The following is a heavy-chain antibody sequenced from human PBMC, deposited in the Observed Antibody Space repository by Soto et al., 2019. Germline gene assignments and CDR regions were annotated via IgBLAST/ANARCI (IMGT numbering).Heavy chain of an antibody. CDR2: INHSGGST. Sequence: QVQRVQSGAEVKKPGASVKVSCKASGYTFTSYYLHWVRQPPGQGLEWMGIINHSGGSTSYAQKFQGRVTMTRATSTSTVYMELSSLRSEDTAVYYCARALGGYCSSTSCYGGGWFDPWGQGTLVTVSS. D-gene: IGHD2-2*01. CDR3: ARALGGYCSSTSCYGGGWFDP. V-gene: IGHV1-46*01. J-gene: IGHJ5*02. CDR1: GYTFTSYY.